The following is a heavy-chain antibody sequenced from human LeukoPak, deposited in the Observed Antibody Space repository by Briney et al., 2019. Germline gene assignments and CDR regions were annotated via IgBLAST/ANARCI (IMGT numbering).Heavy chain of an antibody. CDR3: ALKFPGGLAAAGTSFGY. Sequence: ASVKVSCKASGYTFTSYYMHWVRQAPGQGLEWMGIITPSGGSTTYAQRFQGRLTMTRDMSTSTVYMELSSLRSEDTAVYYCALKFPGGLAAAGTSFGYWGQGTLVTVSS. CDR1: GYTFTSYY. D-gene: IGHD6-13*01. J-gene: IGHJ4*02. CDR2: ITPSGGST. V-gene: IGHV1-46*01.